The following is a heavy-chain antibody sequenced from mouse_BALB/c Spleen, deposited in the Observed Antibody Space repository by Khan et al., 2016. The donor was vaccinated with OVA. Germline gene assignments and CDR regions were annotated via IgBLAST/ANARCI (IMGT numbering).Heavy chain of an antibody. V-gene: IGHV9-3-1*01. D-gene: IGHD2-14*01. CDR3: ARVGYAGTIDY. CDR2: INTYTGDP. J-gene: IGHJ4*01. CDR1: GYTFTNNG. Sequence: QIQLLQSGPELKKPGETVKISCKASGYTFTNNGMNWVKQNPGKGLKWMGGINTYTGDPTYDKDFKGRFTFALETSATTAYLQINSLKTEDTATYFCARVGYAGTIDYWGQGTSVTVSS.